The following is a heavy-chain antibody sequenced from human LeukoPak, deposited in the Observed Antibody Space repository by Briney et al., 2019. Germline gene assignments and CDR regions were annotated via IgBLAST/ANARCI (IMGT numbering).Heavy chain of an antibody. V-gene: IGHV3-23*01. Sequence: GGSLRLSCVASGFTFSNYWMSWVRQAPAKGLEWVSGISGSGSSTYYADSVKGRFTISRDNSKNTLYLQMNTLRAEDTAVYYCAREGQWLGLDVWGQGTTVTVSS. J-gene: IGHJ6*02. D-gene: IGHD6-19*01. CDR3: AREGQWLGLDV. CDR2: ISGSGSST. CDR1: GFTFSNYW.